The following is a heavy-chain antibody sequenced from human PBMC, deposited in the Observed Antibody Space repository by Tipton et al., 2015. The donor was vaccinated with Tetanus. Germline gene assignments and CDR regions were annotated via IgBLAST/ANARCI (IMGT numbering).Heavy chain of an antibody. D-gene: IGHD3-3*01. J-gene: IGHJ5*02. CDR2: MNPNSGNT. CDR1: GYTFTSYD. V-gene: IGHV1-8*01. Sequence: QLVQSGAEVKKPGASVKVSCKASGYTFTSYDINWVRQATGQGLEWMGWMNPNSGNTGYAQKFQGRVTMTRNTSISTAYMELSSRSSRGTAVYYCAGEKRDVWMNPPAGWFDPWGQGTLVTVSS. CDR3: AGEKRDVWMNPPAGWFDP.